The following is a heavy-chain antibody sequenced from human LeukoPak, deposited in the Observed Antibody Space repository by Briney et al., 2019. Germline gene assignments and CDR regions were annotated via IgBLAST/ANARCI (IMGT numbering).Heavy chain of an antibody. CDR3: ARGDTILYFDY. V-gene: IGHV1-2*06. CDR2: INPNSGGT. Sequence: ASVKVSCKASGGTFSRYAISWVRQAPGQGLEWMGRINPNSGGTNYAQKFQGRVTMTRDTSISTAYMELSRLRSDDTAVYYCARGDTILYFDYWGQGTLVTVSS. D-gene: IGHD3-9*01. CDR1: GGTFSRYA. J-gene: IGHJ4*02.